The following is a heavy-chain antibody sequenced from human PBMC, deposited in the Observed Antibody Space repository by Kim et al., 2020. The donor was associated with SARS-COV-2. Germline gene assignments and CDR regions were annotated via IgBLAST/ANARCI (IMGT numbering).Heavy chain of an antibody. J-gene: IGHJ6*02. Sequence: GGSLRLSCAASGFIFNNYAMHWVRQAPGKGLDWVAVISYDGSNKNYADSVKGRFTISRDNSKSTLYLQANNLRVEDTSVYYCARTDGAYYYGMDVWGQGTTVTASS. CDR3: ARTDGAYYYGMDV. CDR2: ISYDGSNK. CDR1: GFIFNNYA. D-gene: IGHD3-10*01. V-gene: IGHV3-30*03.